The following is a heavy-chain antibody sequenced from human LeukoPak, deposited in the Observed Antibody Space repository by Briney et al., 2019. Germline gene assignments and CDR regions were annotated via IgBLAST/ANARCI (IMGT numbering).Heavy chain of an antibody. V-gene: IGHV4-61*02. J-gene: IGHJ5*02. CDR3: ARGGSSWYTWFDP. CDR1: GGSISSGSYY. Sequence: SETLSLTCTVSGGSISSGSYYWSWIRQPAGKGLEWIGRIYTSGSTNYNPSLKSRVTISVDTSKNQFSLKLSSVTAADTAVYYCARGGSSWYTWFDPWGQGTLVTVSS. CDR2: IYTSGST. D-gene: IGHD6-13*01.